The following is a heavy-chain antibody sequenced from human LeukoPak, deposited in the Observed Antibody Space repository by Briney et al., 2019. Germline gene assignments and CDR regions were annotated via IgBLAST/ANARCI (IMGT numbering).Heavy chain of an antibody. J-gene: IGHJ4*02. CDR3: AKVKALDAVAGYFDY. CDR2: ISSSGDTT. D-gene: IGHD2-8*01. Sequence: SGGSLILSCAASGFVFSTYAMGWVRQAPGKGLEWVSAISSSGDTTYYADSVKGQFTISRDNSKNTLDLQMSSLRAEDTAMYHCAKVKALDAVAGYFDYWGQGTLVTVSS. V-gene: IGHV3-23*01. CDR1: GFVFSTYA.